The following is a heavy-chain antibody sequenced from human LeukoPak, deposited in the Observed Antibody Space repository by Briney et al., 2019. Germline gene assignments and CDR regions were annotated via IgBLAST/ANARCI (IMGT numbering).Heavy chain of an antibody. CDR2: INHSGST. D-gene: IGHD6-6*01. CDR3: ARSSSIAARRSYYYYYYMDV. CDR1: GGSFSGYY. V-gene: IGHV4-34*01. J-gene: IGHJ6*03. Sequence: SETLFLTCAVYGGSFSGYYWSWIRQPPGKGLEWIGEINHSGSTNYNPSLKSRVTISVDTSKNQFSLKLSSVTAADTAVYYCARSSSIAARRSYYYYYYMDVWGKGTTVTVSS.